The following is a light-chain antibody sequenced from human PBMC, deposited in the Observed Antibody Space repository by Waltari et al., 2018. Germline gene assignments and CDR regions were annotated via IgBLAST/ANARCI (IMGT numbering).Light chain of an antibody. V-gene: IGLV1-44*01. CDR1: SSNIGRNS. Sequence: QSFLTQPPSASGTPGQGVTIFCSGSSSNIGRNSVIWYQQFPGTAPKLLIHSDDQRPSGVPDRFSGSRSGTSASLAISGLQSDDETDYSCATWDDSLNGWVFGGGTKLTVL. J-gene: IGLJ3*02. CDR2: SDD. CDR3: ATWDDSLNGWV.